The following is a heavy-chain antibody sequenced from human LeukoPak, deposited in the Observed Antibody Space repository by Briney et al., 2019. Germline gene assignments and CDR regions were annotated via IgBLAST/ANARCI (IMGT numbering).Heavy chain of an antibody. Sequence: GGSLRLSCAVSGFTFSDFEMNWVRQAPGKGPEWISYIGGSGSPTYYTDSVKGRFTISRDNAKNSLFLQMNSLRAEDTAVYYCARLRSPTDYWGQGTLVTVSS. CDR2: IGGSGSPT. D-gene: IGHD4-17*01. J-gene: IGHJ4*02. CDR3: ARLRSPTDY. CDR1: GFTFSDFE. V-gene: IGHV3-48*03.